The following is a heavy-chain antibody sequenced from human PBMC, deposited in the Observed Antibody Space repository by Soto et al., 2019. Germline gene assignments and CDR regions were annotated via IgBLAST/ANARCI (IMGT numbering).Heavy chain of an antibody. CDR2: FNPSGGGT. CDR1: GFTFTNYY. J-gene: IGHJ4*02. Sequence: QVQLVQSGAEVKKPGASVKVSCKASGFTFTNYYIHWVRQAPGQGLEWMGLFNPSGGGTFYAQKFQGRVTVTRDTSTGTVYMELSNLRSEDTAVYFCARDSGDTTLRQWGRSFHYWGQGTLVNVSS. D-gene: IGHD1-1*01. CDR3: ARDSGDTTLRQWGRSFHY. V-gene: IGHV1-46*01.